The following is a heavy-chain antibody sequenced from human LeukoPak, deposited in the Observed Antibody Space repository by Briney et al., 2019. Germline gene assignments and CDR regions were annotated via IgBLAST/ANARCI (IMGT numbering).Heavy chain of an antibody. Sequence: SGGSLRLSCAASGFTFSSYAMSWVRQAPGKGLEWVSSISSSSSYIYYADSVKGRFTISRDNAKNSLYLQMNSLRAEDTAVYYCARDNGDSSSAEFGYWGQGTLVTVSS. CDR1: GFTFSSYA. CDR3: ARDNGDSSSAEFGY. D-gene: IGHD6-13*01. J-gene: IGHJ4*02. V-gene: IGHV3-21*01. CDR2: ISSSSSYI.